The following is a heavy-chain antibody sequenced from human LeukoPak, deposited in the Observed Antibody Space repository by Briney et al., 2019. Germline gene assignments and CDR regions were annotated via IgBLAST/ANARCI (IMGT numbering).Heavy chain of an antibody. D-gene: IGHD6-19*01. V-gene: IGHV5-51*01. Sequence: GESLKISCKGSVFNFASYWIGWVRQMPGKGLEWMGIIYPGDSDTRYSPSLQGQVTISVDKSISTAYLQWRSLKASDTAMYYCARINGGWYGAEFDFWGQGTLVTVSS. CDR1: VFNFASYW. J-gene: IGHJ4*02. CDR3: ARINGGWYGAEFDF. CDR2: IYPGDSDT.